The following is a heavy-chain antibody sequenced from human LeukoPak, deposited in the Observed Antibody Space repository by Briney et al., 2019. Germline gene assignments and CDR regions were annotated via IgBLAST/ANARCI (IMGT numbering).Heavy chain of an antibody. J-gene: IGHJ4*02. V-gene: IGHV4-59*08. CDR3: ARIRRYGYALLLDY. D-gene: IGHD5-18*01. CDR1: GGSISSYY. CDR2: IYYSGST. Sequence: PSETLSLTCTVPGGSISSYYWSWIRQPPGKGLEWIGYIYYSGSTNYNPSLKSRVTISIDTSKNQFSLKLSSVTAADTAVYYCARIRRYGYALLLDYWGQGTLVTVSS.